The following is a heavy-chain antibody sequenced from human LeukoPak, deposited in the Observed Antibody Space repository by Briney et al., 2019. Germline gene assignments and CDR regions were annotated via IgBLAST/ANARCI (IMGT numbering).Heavy chain of an antibody. CDR1: GGSFSGYY. CDR3: AGDYGDYYFDY. J-gene: IGHJ4*02. D-gene: IGHD4-17*01. CDR2: INHSGST. Sequence: SSETLSLTCAVYGGSFSGYYWSWIRQPPGKGLEWIGEINHSGSTNYNPSLKSRVTISVDTSKNQFSLKLSSVTAADTAVYFCAGDYGDYYFDYWGQGTLVTVSS. V-gene: IGHV4-34*01.